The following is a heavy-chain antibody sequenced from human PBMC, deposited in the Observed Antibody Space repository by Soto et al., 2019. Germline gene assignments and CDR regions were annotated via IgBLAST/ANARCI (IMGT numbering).Heavy chain of an antibody. CDR1: GGTLSSYA. J-gene: IGHJ6*04. CDR2: FIPMFNRP. Sequence: QVQLVQSGAEVKKPGSSVKVSCKASGGTLSSYAISWVRQAPGQGLEWMGGFIPMFNRPHSARKFQGRVTITADESTSTAYMDMSSLRSEDTAVYYCARGQFHHVSNYYYALDVWGKGTTVTVSS. V-gene: IGHV1-69*01. CDR3: ARGQFHHVSNYYYALDV.